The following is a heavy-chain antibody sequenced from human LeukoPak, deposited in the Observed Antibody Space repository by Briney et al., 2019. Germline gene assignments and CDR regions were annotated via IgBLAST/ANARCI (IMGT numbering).Heavy chain of an antibody. V-gene: IGHV4-59*01. CDR3: ARDRRQLVLFFGMDV. Sequence: SETLSLTRTVSGGSISSYYWSRIRQPPGKGLEWIGYIYYSGSTNYNPSLKSRVTISVDTSKNQFSLKLSSVTAADTAVYYCARDRRQLVLFFGMDVWGQGTTVTVSS. CDR2: IYYSGST. J-gene: IGHJ6*02. CDR1: GGSISSYY. D-gene: IGHD6-13*01.